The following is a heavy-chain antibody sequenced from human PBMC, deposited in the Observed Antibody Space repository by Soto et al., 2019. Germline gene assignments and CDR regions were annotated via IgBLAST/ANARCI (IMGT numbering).Heavy chain of an antibody. CDR3: TRHVPNMIPYGLDV. CDR1: GYSFTNYW. D-gene: IGHD3-16*01. Sequence: PGESLKISCKGSGYSFTNYWIAWVRQIPWKGLEWMGLIYPDDSDTRYSPSFQGQVTISADKSISTAYLQWSSLKASDTAIYYCTRHVPNMIPYGLDVWGQGTTVTVSS. V-gene: IGHV5-51*01. CDR2: IYPDDSDT. J-gene: IGHJ6*02.